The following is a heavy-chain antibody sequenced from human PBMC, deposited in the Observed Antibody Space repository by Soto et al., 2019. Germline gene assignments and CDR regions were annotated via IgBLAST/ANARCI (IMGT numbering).Heavy chain of an antibody. CDR2: INPNSGGT. CDR3: ARPPRWLQLRSAPGAFGI. Sequence: ASVKVSCKASGYTFTGYYMHWVRQAPGQGLEWMGWINPNSGGTNYAQKFQGRFTISRDNSKNTLYLQMNSLRAEDTAVYYCARPPRWLQLRSAPGAFGIWGQGTMVTVSS. CDR1: GYTFTGYY. V-gene: IGHV1-2*02. J-gene: IGHJ3*02. D-gene: IGHD5-12*01.